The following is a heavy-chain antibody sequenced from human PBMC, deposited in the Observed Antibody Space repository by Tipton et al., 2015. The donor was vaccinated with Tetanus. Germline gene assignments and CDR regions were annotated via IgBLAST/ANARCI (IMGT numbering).Heavy chain of an antibody. Sequence: LRLSCAVYGGSLSRYYWTWIRQPPGKGLEWIGEVDDSGSTNYSPSLKSRVTISLDTSKNEFSLTLSSVTAADTAVYYCAGGTWLYTSTYHRHWLDPWGQGTLVTVSS. CDR3: AGGTWLYTSTYHRHWLDP. D-gene: IGHD6-13*01. V-gene: IGHV4-34*01. CDR2: VDDSGST. CDR1: GGSLSRYY. J-gene: IGHJ5*02.